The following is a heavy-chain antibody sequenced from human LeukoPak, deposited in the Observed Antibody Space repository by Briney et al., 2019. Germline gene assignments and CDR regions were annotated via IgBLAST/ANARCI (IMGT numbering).Heavy chain of an antibody. CDR3: ARASEAAGTDY. CDR1: GGSFSGYY. CDR2: INHSGST. Sequence: SETLSLTCAVYGGSFSGYYWSWIRQPPGKGLEWIGEINHSGSTNYNPSLKSRVTISVDTSKNQFSLKLSSVTAADTAVYYCARASEAAGTDYWGQGTLVTVSS. V-gene: IGHV4-34*01. J-gene: IGHJ4*02. D-gene: IGHD6-13*01.